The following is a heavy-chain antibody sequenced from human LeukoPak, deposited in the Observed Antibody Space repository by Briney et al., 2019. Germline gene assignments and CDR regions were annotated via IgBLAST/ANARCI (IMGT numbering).Heavy chain of an antibody. J-gene: IGHJ3*02. CDR2: SYWDDDK. CDR3: AHRLGYCSGGSCYPDAFDI. V-gene: IGHV2-5*02. D-gene: IGHD2-15*01. CDR1: GFSLSTGGVG. Sequence: KTSGPTLVNPTQTLTLTCTFSGFSLSTGGVGVGWIRQPPGKALEWLSLSYWDDDKRYSPSLKSRLTITKDTSKNQVVLTMTNMDPVDTATYYCAHRLGYCSGGSCYPDAFDIWGQGTMVTVSS.